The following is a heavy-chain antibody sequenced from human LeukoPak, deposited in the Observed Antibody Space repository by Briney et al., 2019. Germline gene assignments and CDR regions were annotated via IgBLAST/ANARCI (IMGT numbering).Heavy chain of an antibody. CDR1: GFTFSSYA. J-gene: IGHJ4*02. CDR2: ISSNGGST. D-gene: IGHD3-22*01. Sequence: VGALRLSCAASGFTFSSYAMHWVRQAPGKGLEYVSAISSNGGSTYYANSVKGRFTISRDNSKNTLYLQMGSLRAEDTAVYYCARAEYYYDSSGYYPYYFDYWGQETLVTVSS. V-gene: IGHV3-64*01. CDR3: ARAEYYYDSSGYYPYYFDY.